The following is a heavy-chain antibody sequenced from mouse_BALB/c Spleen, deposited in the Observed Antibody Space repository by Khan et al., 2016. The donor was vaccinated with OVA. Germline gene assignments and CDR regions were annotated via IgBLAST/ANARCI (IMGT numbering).Heavy chain of an antibody. CDR2: INPHIGET. Sequence: EAQLQESGPELVKPGASVKISCKASGYSFTGYFMNWVMQSHGKSLEWIGRINPHIGETFYNQKFKGKATLTVDESSSTAHMELRSLASEDSAVYYCARIYGSDFDYWGQGTTLTVSS. CDR3: ARIYGSDFDY. CDR1: GYSFTGYF. D-gene: IGHD1-1*01. V-gene: IGHV1-20*02. J-gene: IGHJ2*01.